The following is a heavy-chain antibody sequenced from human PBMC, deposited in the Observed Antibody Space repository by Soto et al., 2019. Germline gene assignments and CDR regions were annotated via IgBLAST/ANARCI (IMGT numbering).Heavy chain of an antibody. Sequence: QVQLVQSGAEVKKPGASVKVSCKASGYTFRSYGLSWVRQAPGQGLGWMGWISGYDGNTHYAQKLQGRVTMTSDTSTSTACVALRSLGSDATAVDYGARVRRVGEFGGFDTWGQGTLVTVSS. V-gene: IGHV1-18*01. CDR2: ISGYDGNT. D-gene: IGHD3-10*01. J-gene: IGHJ5*02. CDR1: GYTFRSYG. CDR3: ARVRRVGEFGGFDT.